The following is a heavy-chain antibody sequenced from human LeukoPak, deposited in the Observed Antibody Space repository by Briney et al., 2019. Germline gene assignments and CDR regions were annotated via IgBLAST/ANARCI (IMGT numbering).Heavy chain of an antibody. J-gene: IGHJ4*02. D-gene: IGHD2-2*01. CDR1: GGTSSSYA. CDR3: ASMGDIVVVPAALDY. V-gene: IGHV1-69*13. CDR2: IIPIFGTA. Sequence: SVKVSCKASGGTSSSYAISWVRQAPGQGLEWMGGIIPIFGTANYAQKFQGRVTITADESTSTAYMELSSLRSEDTAVYYCASMGDIVVVPAALDYWGQGTLVTVSS.